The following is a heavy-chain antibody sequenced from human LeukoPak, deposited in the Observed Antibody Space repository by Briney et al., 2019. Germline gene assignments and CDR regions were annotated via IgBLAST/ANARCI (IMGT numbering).Heavy chain of an antibody. J-gene: IGHJ4*02. CDR2: INHSGST. CDR3: ARGSVPLAYGDYGLFDY. CDR1: GGSFSGYY. Sequence: ETLSLTCAVYGGSFSGYYWSWIRQPPGKGLEWIGEINHSGSTNYNPSLKSRVTISVDTSKNQFSLKLSSVTAADTAVYYCARGSVPLAYGDYGLFDYRGQGTLVTVSS. D-gene: IGHD4-17*01. V-gene: IGHV4-34*01.